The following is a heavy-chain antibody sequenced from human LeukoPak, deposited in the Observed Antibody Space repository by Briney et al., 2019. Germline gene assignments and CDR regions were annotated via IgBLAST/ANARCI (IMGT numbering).Heavy chain of an antibody. CDR2: IYYSGST. D-gene: IGHD3-22*01. CDR1: GGSISSYY. Sequence: SETLSLTCTVSGGSISSYYWSWIRQPPGKGLEWIGYIYYSGSTNYNPSLKSRVTMSVDTSKNQFSLKLSSVTAADTAVYYCARDKHPLYYYDSSGYYYGSDYFDYWGQGTLVTVSS. V-gene: IGHV4-59*12. CDR3: ARDKHPLYYYDSSGYYYGSDYFDY. J-gene: IGHJ4*02.